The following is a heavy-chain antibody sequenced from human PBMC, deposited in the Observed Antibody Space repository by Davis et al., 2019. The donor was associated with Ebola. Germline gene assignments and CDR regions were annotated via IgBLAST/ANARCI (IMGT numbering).Heavy chain of an antibody. D-gene: IGHD4-11*01. CDR1: GFTFSTYA. CDR2: ISGNGGST. J-gene: IGHJ4*02. V-gene: IGHV3-23*01. Sequence: PGGSLRLSCRASGFTFSTYAMSWVRQAPGKGLEWVSGISGNGGSTYHADSVKGRFTVSRDNSKNTLYLQMNSLRAEDTAVYYCARGYSDLYWGQGTLVTVSS. CDR3: ARGYSDLY.